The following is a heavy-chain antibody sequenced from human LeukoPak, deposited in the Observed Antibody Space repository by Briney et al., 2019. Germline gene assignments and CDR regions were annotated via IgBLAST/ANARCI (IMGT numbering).Heavy chain of an antibody. CDR3: ARGTPYSP. D-gene: IGHD4-11*01. V-gene: IGHV4-39*07. CDR2: IHYNGTT. J-gene: IGHJ5*02. Sequence: SETLSLTCTVSGASIDSGRYYWGWIRQPPGKGLEWIGSIHYNGTTYYNPSLKSRVTISIDTSNNQFSLKLSSVTAADTAVYYCARGTPYSPWGQGTLVTVSS. CDR1: GASIDSGRYY.